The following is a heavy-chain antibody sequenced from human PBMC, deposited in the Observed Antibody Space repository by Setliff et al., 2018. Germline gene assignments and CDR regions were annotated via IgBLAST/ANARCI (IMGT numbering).Heavy chain of an antibody. V-gene: IGHV3-64D*09. CDR1: GLSFRDHF. J-gene: IGHJ4*02. Sequence: PGGSLRLSCAASGLSFRDHFMHWVRQAPGKGLEYVSSIGPNGGSTYYANSVKGRFTISRDSSKNTLYLQMSSLRAEDTAVYYCTRASGYDNIFDYWGQGTLVTVSS. CDR2: IGPNGGST. D-gene: IGHD5-12*01. CDR3: TRASGYDNIFDY.